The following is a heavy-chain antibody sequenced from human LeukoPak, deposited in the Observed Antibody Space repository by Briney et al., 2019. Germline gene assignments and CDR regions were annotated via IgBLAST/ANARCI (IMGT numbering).Heavy chain of an antibody. Sequence: PGGSLRLSCAASGFTFSSYAMSWVRQAPGKGLEWVSAISGSGGSTYYADSVKGRFTISRDNSKNTLYLQMNSLRAEDTAVYYCAKDPFRQFERYYFDYWGQGTLVTVSS. V-gene: IGHV3-23*01. CDR1: GFTFSSYA. CDR3: AKDPFRQFERYYFDY. CDR2: ISGSGGST. J-gene: IGHJ4*02. D-gene: IGHD5-24*01.